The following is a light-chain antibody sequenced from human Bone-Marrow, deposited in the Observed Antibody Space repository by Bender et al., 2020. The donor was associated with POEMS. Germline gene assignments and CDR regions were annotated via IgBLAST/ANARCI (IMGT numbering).Light chain of an antibody. Sequence: QSVLTQPLSASGTPGQRVTISCSGSRSDIGSNTVTWYQQLPGTAPKLLIYSDNERPSGIPDRFSGSKSGASASLAISGLQSEDEAEYYCATWHDSLNGWVFGGGTKLTVL. CDR1: RSDIGSNT. CDR2: SDN. J-gene: IGLJ3*02. V-gene: IGLV1-44*01. CDR3: ATWHDSLNGWV.